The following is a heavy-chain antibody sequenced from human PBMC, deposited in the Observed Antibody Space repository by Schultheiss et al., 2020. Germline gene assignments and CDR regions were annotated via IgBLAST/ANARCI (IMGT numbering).Heavy chain of an antibody. Sequence: GGSLRLSCAASGFTFSSYGMHWVRQAPGKGLEWVSGISWNSGSIGYADSVKGRFTISRDNAKNSLYLQMNSLRAEDTAVYYCARGVAGWGVTILDAFDIWGQGTMVTVSS. CDR3: ARGVAGWGVTILDAFDI. V-gene: IGHV3-48*04. J-gene: IGHJ3*02. D-gene: IGHD3-10*01. CDR2: ISWNSGSI. CDR1: GFTFSSYG.